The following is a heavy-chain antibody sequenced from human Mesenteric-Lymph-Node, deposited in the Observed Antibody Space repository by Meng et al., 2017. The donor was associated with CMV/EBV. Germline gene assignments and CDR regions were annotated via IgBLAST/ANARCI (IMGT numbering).Heavy chain of an antibody. J-gene: IGHJ4*02. V-gene: IGHV3-30*02. CDR3: AEDRWTGRDDSSGLN. Sequence: GESLKISCAASGFIFSDYGMHWVRQAPGKGLEWVAFIRHDGTNDYYGDFAKGRFTISRDNSRSTLYLQMNSLRTQGTAIYYCAEDRWTGRDDSSGLNWGQGTVVTVSS. D-gene: IGHD3-22*01. CDR1: GFIFSDYG. CDR2: IRHDGTND.